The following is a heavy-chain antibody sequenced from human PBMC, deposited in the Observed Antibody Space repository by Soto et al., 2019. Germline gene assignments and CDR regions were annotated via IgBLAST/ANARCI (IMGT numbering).Heavy chain of an antibody. Sequence: GGSLRLSCAASGFTFSSYAMSWVRQAPGKGLEWVSAISGSGGSTYYADSVKGRFTISRDNSKNTLYLQMNSLRAEDTAVYYCAKYRLPYYDSSGYDAFDIWGQGTMVTVSS. V-gene: IGHV3-23*01. CDR2: ISGSGGST. CDR3: AKYRLPYYDSSGYDAFDI. D-gene: IGHD3-22*01. J-gene: IGHJ3*02. CDR1: GFTFSSYA.